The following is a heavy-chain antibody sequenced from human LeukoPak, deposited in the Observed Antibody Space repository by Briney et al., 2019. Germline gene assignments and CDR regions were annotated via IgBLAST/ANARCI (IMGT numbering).Heavy chain of an antibody. D-gene: IGHD3-22*01. CDR3: AKVPNPYRTYYYDSSGYL. CDR1: GFTFSTYW. CDR2: ISGSGGST. J-gene: IGHJ4*02. Sequence: PGGSLRLSCGASGFTFSTYWMHWVRQAPGKGLEWVSAISGSGGSTYYADSVKGRFTISRDNSKNTLYLQMNSLRAEDTAVYYCAKVPNPYRTYYYDSSGYLWGQGTLVTVSS. V-gene: IGHV3-23*01.